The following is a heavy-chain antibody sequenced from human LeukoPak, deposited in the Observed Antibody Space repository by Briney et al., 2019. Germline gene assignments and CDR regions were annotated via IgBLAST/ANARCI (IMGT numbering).Heavy chain of an antibody. CDR1: GYTFTSYY. J-gene: IGHJ6*02. D-gene: IGHD1-14*01. Sequence: ASVKVSCKASGYTFTSYYMHWVRQAPGQRLEWMGWINAGNGNTKYSQKFQGRVTITRDTSASTAYMELSSLRSEDTAVYYCGAITVRYYYGMDVWGQGTTVIVSS. V-gene: IGHV1-3*01. CDR3: GAITVRYYYGMDV. CDR2: INAGNGNT.